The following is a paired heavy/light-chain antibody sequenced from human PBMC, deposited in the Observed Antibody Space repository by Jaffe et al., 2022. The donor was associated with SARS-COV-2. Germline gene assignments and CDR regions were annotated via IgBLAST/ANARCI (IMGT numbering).Light chain of an antibody. CDR3: QQSNSMPWT. Sequence: DIQMTQSPSSLSASVGDRITITCRASQSITKYLHWYQQKPGKAPKALISAISSLESGVPSRFRGSGSGTEFTLTISSLQPEDFGTYYCQQSNSMPWTFGQGTKVDIK. J-gene: IGKJ1*01. CDR1: QSITKY. CDR2: AIS. V-gene: IGKV1-39*01.
Heavy chain of an antibody. CDR3: VRDFRYVLDY. V-gene: IGHV3-48*02. J-gene: IGHJ4*02. CDR2: IRGGSTI. D-gene: IGHD3-10*02. Sequence: EVQLVESGGDLVQPGGSLKLSCAASGFIFSDFSMNWVRQAPGKGLEWISYIRGGSTIFYADSVRGRFTISRDNAKNSLYLQMNNLRDEDTAMYYCVRDFRYVLDYWGQGTLVTVSS. CDR1: GFIFSDFS.